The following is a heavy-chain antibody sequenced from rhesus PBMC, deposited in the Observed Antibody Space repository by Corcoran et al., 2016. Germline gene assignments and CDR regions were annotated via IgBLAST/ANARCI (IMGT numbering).Heavy chain of an antibody. Sequence: QVQLQESGPGLVTPSETLSLPCAVSGGSISDSYYWNWIRQPPGKGLEWIGNIYGSSGSTYYNPSLKSLVTISKDTSKNQFSLKLSSVTAADTAVYYCASSTGVTDAFDFWGQGLRVTVSS. CDR2: IYGSSGST. CDR3: ASSTGVTDAFDF. J-gene: IGHJ3*01. V-gene: IGHV4S7*01. CDR1: GGSISDSYY. D-gene: IGHD3-22*01.